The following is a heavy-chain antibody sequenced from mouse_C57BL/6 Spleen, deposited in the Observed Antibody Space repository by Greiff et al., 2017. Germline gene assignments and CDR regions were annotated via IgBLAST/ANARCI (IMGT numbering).Heavy chain of an antibody. CDR3: ATDSSDPWAMDY. D-gene: IGHD3-2*02. V-gene: IGHV1-74*01. CDR1: GYTFTSYW. CDR2: IHPSDSDT. J-gene: IGHJ4*01. Sequence: QVQLQQPGAELVKPGASVKVSCKASGYTFTSYWMHWVKQRPGQGLEWIGSIHPSDSDTNYNQKFKDKATLTVDKSSSTAYLQLRSLTSEDAAVYYCATDSSDPWAMDYWGQGTSVTVSS.